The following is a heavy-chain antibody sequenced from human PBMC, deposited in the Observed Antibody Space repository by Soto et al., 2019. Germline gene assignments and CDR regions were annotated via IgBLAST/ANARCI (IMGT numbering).Heavy chain of an antibody. CDR3: AKGSGPNRNYYFDY. CDR2: INPSGGST. Sequence: ASVKVSCKASGGTFSSYTISWVRQAPGQGLEWMGIINPSGGSTSYAQKFQGRVTMTRDTSTSTVYMELSSLRAEDTAVYYCAKGSGPNRNYYFDYWGQGTLVTVSS. J-gene: IGHJ4*02. D-gene: IGHD3-3*01. V-gene: IGHV1-46*01. CDR1: GGTFSSYT.